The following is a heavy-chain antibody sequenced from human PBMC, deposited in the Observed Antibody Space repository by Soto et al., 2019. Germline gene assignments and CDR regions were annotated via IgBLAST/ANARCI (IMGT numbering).Heavy chain of an antibody. Sequence: SETLSLTCTVSGGSISSYYWSWIRQPPGKGLEWIGYIYYSGSTNYNPSLKSRVTISVDTSKNQFSLKLGSVTAADTAVYYCAIKYRQTGRDFEYWGQGTLVTVSS. V-gene: IGHV4-59*01. D-gene: IGHD1-1*01. J-gene: IGHJ4*02. CDR2: IYYSGST. CDR3: AIKYRQTGRDFEY. CDR1: GGSISSYY.